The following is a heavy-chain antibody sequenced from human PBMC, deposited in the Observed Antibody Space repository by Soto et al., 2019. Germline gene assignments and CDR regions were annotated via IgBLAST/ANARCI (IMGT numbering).Heavy chain of an antibody. CDR1: GGTFSSYT. CDR2: IIPILGIA. D-gene: IGHD3-10*01. CDR3: AGSGSYYSVGYYYYMDV. Sequence: ASVKVSCKASGGTFSSYTISWVRQAPGQGLEWMGRIIPILGIANYAQKFQGRVTITADKSTSTAYMELSSLRSEDTAVYYCAGSGSYYSVGYYYYMDVWGKGTTVTVSS. V-gene: IGHV1-69*02. J-gene: IGHJ6*03.